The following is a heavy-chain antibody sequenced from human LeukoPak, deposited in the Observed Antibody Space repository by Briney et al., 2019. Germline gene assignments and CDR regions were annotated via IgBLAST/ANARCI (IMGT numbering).Heavy chain of an antibody. CDR2: INPNTGGT. V-gene: IGHV1-2*02. J-gene: IGHJ4*02. D-gene: IGHD2-2*01. CDR3: ARGPYDRYTAMPYYFDY. Sequence: AASVKVSCKASGYTFTAYYMHWVRQAPGQGLEWMGWINPNTGGTNYAQKFQGRVTMTRDTSITTAYMELSRLRSDDTAVYYCARGPYDRYTAMPYYFDYWGQGTLVTVSS. CDR1: GYTFTAYY.